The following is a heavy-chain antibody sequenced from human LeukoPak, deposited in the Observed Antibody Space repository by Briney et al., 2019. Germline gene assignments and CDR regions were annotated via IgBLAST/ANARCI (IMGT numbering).Heavy chain of an antibody. V-gene: IGHV4-34*01. Sequence: PSETLSLTCAVYGGSFSGYYWSWIRQPPGKGLEWIGEINHSGSTNYNPSLKSRVTISVDTSKNQFSLKLSSVTAADTAVYYCAREGSSSWSFDPWGQGTLVTVSS. CDR2: INHSGST. CDR1: GGSFSGYY. CDR3: AREGSSSWSFDP. D-gene: IGHD6-13*01. J-gene: IGHJ5*02.